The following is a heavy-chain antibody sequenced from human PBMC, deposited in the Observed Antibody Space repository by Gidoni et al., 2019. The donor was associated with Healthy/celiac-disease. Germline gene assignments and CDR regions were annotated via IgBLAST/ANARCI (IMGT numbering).Heavy chain of an antibody. CDR1: GCTFDDDA. Sequence: EVQLVESGGVVVQPGASLSITCAASGCTFDDDAMYWVRQAPGKGLEWVYLISWDGGSNYYADYVKGRFTISRDNSKNSLYLQMNGLRAENTALYYCAKDRGYRSSWYEDYFDYWGQGTLVTVSS. J-gene: IGHJ4*02. CDR3: AKDRGYRSSWYEDYFDY. CDR2: ISWDGGSN. D-gene: IGHD6-13*01. V-gene: IGHV3-43D*03.